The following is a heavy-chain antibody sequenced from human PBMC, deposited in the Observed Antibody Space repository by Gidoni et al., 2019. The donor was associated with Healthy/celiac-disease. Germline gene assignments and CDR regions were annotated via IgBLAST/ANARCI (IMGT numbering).Heavy chain of an antibody. J-gene: IGHJ4*02. CDR2: ISYDGSNK. Sequence: QVQLVESGGGVVQPGRSLRLSCAASGFTFSRYAMHWVRQAPGKGLEWVAVISYDGSNKYYADSVKGRFTISRDNSKNTLYLQMNSLRAEDTAVYYCARDYADYDSSGYYPDYWGQGTLVTVSS. CDR1: GFTFSRYA. D-gene: IGHD3-22*01. V-gene: IGHV3-30-3*01. CDR3: ARDYADYDSSGYYPDY.